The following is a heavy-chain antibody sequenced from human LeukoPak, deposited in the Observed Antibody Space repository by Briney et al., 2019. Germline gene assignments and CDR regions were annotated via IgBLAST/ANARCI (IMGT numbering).Heavy chain of an antibody. V-gene: IGHV4-34*01. D-gene: IGHD2-2*01. J-gene: IGHJ5*02. CDR1: GGSFSGYY. CDR2: INHSGST. Sequence: PSETLSLTCAVYGGSFSGYYWSWIRQPPGKGLEWIGEINHSGSTNYNPSLKSRVTISVDTSKNQFSLKLSSVTAADTAVYYCAIGNYCSGTSCYVGGNWFDPWGQGTLVTVSS. CDR3: AIGNYCSGTSCYVGGNWFDP.